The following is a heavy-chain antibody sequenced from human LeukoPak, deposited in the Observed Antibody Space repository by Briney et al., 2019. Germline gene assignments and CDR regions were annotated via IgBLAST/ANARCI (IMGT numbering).Heavy chain of an antibody. D-gene: IGHD5-12*01. CDR2: INYSGAGT. J-gene: IGHJ4*02. V-gene: IGHV3-23*01. CDR3: AKGPIVAFDY. Sequence: GGSLRLSCAASGFSFSNYAMGWVRQAPGKGLEGVSGINYSGAGTYSANSVKGRFTISRDNSKNTLYLQMNSLRAEDTAIYYCAKGPIVAFDYWGQGTLVTVSS. CDR1: GFSFSNYA.